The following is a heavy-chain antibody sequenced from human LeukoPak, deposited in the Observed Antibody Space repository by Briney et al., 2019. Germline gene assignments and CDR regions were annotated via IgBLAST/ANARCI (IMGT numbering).Heavy chain of an antibody. CDR3: TKGMGQFYYYYYMDV. Sequence: GGSLRLSCAASGFTFSSYWMTWVRQAPGKGLEWVANIKRDGSEKKYVDSVKGRFTISRDNAKNSLYLQMNSLRAEDTALYYCTKGMGQFYYYYYMDVWGKGTTVTVSS. V-gene: IGHV3-7*03. CDR2: IKRDGSEK. D-gene: IGHD3-16*01. J-gene: IGHJ6*03. CDR1: GFTFSSYW.